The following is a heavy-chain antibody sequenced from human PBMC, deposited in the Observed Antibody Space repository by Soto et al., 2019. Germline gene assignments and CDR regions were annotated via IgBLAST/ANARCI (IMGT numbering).Heavy chain of an antibody. Sequence: GGSLRLSCAASGFTFSAYAMTWVRQAPGKGLEWVSTIPSSSTTSYYADSVKGRFTISRDNSKKTLFLQMNSLRAEDTALYYCAIGVYDVLSGSDPPLRYMDVWGKGTTVTVSS. J-gene: IGHJ6*03. D-gene: IGHD3-3*01. CDR1: GFTFSAYA. V-gene: IGHV3-23*01. CDR2: IPSSSTTS. CDR3: AIGVYDVLSGSDPPLRYMDV.